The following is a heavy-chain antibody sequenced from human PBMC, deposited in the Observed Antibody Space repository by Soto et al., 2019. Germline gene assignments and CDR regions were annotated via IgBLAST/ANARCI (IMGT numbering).Heavy chain of an antibody. CDR2: MRAKAFGGTT. CDR1: GFTFRDYA. CDR3: TREGAYTSPPYYYFYAMDV. J-gene: IGHJ6*01. V-gene: IGHV3-49*04. D-gene: IGHD2-2*01. Sequence: FLRLSCKGSGFTFRDYAISWVRQAPGKGLQWVGFMRAKAFGGTTEYATFVKGRFTISRDDSKSVAYLQMNSLETEDTAVYYCTREGAYTSPPYYYFYAMDVWGQGTRVTV.